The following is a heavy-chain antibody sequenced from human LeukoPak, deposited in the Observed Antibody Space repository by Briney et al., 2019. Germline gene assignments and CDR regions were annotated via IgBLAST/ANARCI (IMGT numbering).Heavy chain of an antibody. Sequence: GRSLRLSCAASGFTLSNYGMHWVRQAPGKGLGWVALISYDGSNKYFADSVKGRFTISRDNSKNTLYLQMHSLRAEDTAVYYCAKDNVAAAGRYFDYWGQGTLVTVSS. CDR2: ISYDGSNK. V-gene: IGHV3-30*18. CDR3: AKDNVAAAGRYFDY. D-gene: IGHD6-13*01. CDR1: GFTLSNYG. J-gene: IGHJ4*02.